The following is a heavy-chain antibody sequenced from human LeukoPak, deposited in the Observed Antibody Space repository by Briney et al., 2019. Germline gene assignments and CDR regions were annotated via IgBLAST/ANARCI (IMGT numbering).Heavy chain of an antibody. Sequence: TGGSLRLSCAASGFTFSSYWMSWVRQAPGKGLEWVANIKQDGSEKYYVDSVKGRFTISRDNAKNSLYLQMNSLRAEDTAVYYCAKARTMIVVVGAFDIWGQGTMVTVSS. D-gene: IGHD3-22*01. CDR3: AKARTMIVVVGAFDI. J-gene: IGHJ3*02. V-gene: IGHV3-7*03. CDR2: IKQDGSEK. CDR1: GFTFSSYW.